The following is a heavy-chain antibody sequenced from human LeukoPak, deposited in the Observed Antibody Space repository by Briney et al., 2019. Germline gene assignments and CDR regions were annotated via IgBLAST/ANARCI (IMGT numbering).Heavy chain of an antibody. J-gene: IGHJ5*02. D-gene: IGHD5-24*01. Sequence: PSETLSLTCTVSGDSLSTYYWSWIRQPAGKGLEWIGRIYSSGSTNYNPSLKSRVTMSVDTSKNQFSLKLSSVTAADTAVHYCARCSGNGYNYSWLDPWGQGTLVTVSS. V-gene: IGHV4-4*07. CDR2: IYSSGST. CDR3: ARCSGNGYNYSWLDP. CDR1: GDSLSTYY.